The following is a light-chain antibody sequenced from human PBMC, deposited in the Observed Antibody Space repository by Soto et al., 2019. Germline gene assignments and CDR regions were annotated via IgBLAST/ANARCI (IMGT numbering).Light chain of an antibody. J-gene: IGKJ4*01. CDR3: QQYNDWPLT. V-gene: IGKV3-15*01. CDR1: QSINNN. CDR2: GAS. Sequence: EIVMTQSPATLSVSPGERATLSCRASQSINNNLAWYQQKRGQGPRLLIYGASSRATGTPARFSGSGSGTGFTLIISSLQSEDFAIYYCQQYNDWPLTFGGGTNVEIK.